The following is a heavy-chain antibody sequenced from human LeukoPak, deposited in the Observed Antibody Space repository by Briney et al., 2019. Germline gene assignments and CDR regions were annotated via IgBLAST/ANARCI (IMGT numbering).Heavy chain of an antibody. J-gene: IGHJ5*02. D-gene: IGHD3-10*01. CDR3: ARDYGSGSYYLDWFDP. V-gene: IGHV1-2*02. Sequence: GASVKVSCKASGYTFTGYYMHWVLQAPGQGLEWMGWINPNSGGTNYAQKFQGRVTMTRDTSISTAYMELSRLRSDDTAVYYCARDYGSGSYYLDWFDPWGQGTLVTVSS. CDR2: INPNSGGT. CDR1: GYTFTGYY.